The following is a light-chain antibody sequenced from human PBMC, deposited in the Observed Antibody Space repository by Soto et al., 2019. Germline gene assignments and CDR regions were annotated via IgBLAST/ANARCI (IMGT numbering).Light chain of an antibody. J-gene: IGLJ2*01. CDR1: SGDIGAFKY. Sequence: QSALTQPPSASGSPGESVTISCTGSSGDIGAFKYVSWFQQFPGNAPRLIIYEVTGRPSGVPGRFSGSKSDNTASLTVSGLQPDDEAVYFCSAYAGFNNLLFGGGTKLTVL. V-gene: IGLV2-8*01. CDR2: EVT. CDR3: SAYAGFNNLL.